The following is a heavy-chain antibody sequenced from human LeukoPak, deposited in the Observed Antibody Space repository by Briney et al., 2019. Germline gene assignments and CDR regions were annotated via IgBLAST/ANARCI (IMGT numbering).Heavy chain of an antibody. D-gene: IGHD1-26*01. CDR2: IYPGAYDT. J-gene: IGHJ4*02. CDR1: GYSFTSYW. Sequence: GESLKIPCKGSGYSFTSYWIGWGRQMPGKGVETMGIIYPGAYDTRYSPSFQGQITISADKSISPAYLQWSSLKASDTAMYYCARAEEATLLDYWGQGTLVTVSS. CDR3: ARAEEATLLDY. V-gene: IGHV5-51*01.